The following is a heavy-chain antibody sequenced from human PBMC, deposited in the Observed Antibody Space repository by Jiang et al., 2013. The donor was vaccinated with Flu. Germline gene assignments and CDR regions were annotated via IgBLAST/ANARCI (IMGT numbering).Heavy chain of an antibody. Sequence: PGLVKPSGTLSLTCAVSGGSISSSNWWSRVRQPPGKGLEWIGEIYHSGSTNYNPSLKSRVTISVDKSKNQFSLKLSSVTAADTAVYYCARITMVRGAPFDYWGQGTLVTVSS. CDR1: GGSISSSNW. J-gene: IGHJ4*02. V-gene: IGHV4-4*02. D-gene: IGHD3-10*01. CDR2: IYHSGST. CDR3: ARITMVRGAPFDY.